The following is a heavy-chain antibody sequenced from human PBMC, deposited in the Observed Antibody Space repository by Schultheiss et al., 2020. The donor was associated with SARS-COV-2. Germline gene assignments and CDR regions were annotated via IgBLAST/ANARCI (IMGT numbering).Heavy chain of an antibody. CDR1: GYTFTSYG. J-gene: IGHJ4*02. Sequence: ASVKVSCKASGYTFTSYGISWVRQAPGQGLEWMGWISAYNGNTNYAQKLQGRVTMTTDTSTSTAYMELRSLRSDDTAVYYCAVVAATPRDTAMPPVDYWGQGTLVTVSS. CDR3: AVVAATPRDTAMPPVDY. D-gene: IGHD2-15*01. V-gene: IGHV1-18*01. CDR2: ISAYNGNT.